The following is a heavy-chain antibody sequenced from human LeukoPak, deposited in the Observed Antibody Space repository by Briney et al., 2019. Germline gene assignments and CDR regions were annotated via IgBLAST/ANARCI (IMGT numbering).Heavy chain of an antibody. V-gene: IGHV3-23*01. D-gene: IGHD2-15*01. J-gene: IGHJ5*02. CDR1: GFIFSDYA. CDR3: AKANVVAAMADWFDP. CDR2: ISGSGGST. Sequence: GGSLRLSCAASGFIFSDYAMSWVRQAPGKGLEWVSAISGSGGSTYYADSVKGRFTISRDNSKNTLYLQMNSLRAEDTAVYYCAKANVVAAMADWFDPWGQGTLVTVSS.